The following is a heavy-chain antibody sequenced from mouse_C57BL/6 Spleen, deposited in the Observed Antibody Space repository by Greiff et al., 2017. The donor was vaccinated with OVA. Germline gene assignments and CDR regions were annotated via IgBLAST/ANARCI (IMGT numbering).Heavy chain of an antibody. D-gene: IGHD1-1*01. V-gene: IGHV1-55*01. Sequence: QVQLQQPEAELVKPGASVKMSCKPSGYTFTSYWITWVKQRPGQGLEWIGDIYPGSGSTNYNEKFKSKATLTVDTSSSTAYMQLSSLTSEDSAVYYCARNSGSSYRADYFDSWAKGTTPPVSS. CDR2: IYPGSGST. CDR3: ARNSGSSYRADYFDS. J-gene: IGHJ2*01. CDR1: GYTFTSYW.